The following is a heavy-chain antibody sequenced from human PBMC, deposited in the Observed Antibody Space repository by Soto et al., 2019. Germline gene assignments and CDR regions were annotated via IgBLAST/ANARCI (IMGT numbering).Heavy chain of an antibody. D-gene: IGHD3-10*01. Sequence: GESLKISCKGSGFSFTSYWIGWVRQMPGKGLEWMGIIYPGGSDTKYSPSFQGQVTISADKSISTAYLQWSSLKASDTAIYYCARLAPYVIHYRGQATLVTVSS. CDR3: ARLAPYVIHY. CDR2: IYPGGSDT. J-gene: IGHJ4*02. CDR1: GFSFTSYW. V-gene: IGHV5-51*01.